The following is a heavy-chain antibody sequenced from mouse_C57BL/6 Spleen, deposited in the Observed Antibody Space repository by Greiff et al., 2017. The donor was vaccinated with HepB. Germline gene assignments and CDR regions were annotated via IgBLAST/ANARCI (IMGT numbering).Heavy chain of an antibody. Sequence: VQLQQSGPELVKPGASVKLSCKASGYTFTSYDINWVKQRPGQGLEWIGWIYPRDGSTKYNEKFKGKATLTVDTSSSTAYMELHSLTSEDSAVYFCARPIYYYGSSYLYYFDYWGQGTTLTVSS. CDR1: GYTFTSYD. CDR2: IYPRDGST. CDR3: ARPIYYYGSSYLYYFDY. D-gene: IGHD1-1*01. J-gene: IGHJ2*01. V-gene: IGHV1-85*01.